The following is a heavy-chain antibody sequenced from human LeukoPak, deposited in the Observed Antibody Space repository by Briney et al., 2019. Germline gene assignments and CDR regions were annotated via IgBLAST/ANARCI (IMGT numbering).Heavy chain of an antibody. CDR1: GGSISSGGYY. CDR3: ARHNDYSRAFDI. D-gene: IGHD4-11*01. V-gene: IGHV4-30-2*01. Sequence: SETLSLTCAVSGGSISSGGYYWSWIRQPPGKGLEWIGYIYHSGSTYYNPSLKSRVTISVDRSKNQFSLKLSSVTAADTAVYYCARHNDYSRAFDIWGQGTMVTVSS. J-gene: IGHJ3*02. CDR2: IYHSGST.